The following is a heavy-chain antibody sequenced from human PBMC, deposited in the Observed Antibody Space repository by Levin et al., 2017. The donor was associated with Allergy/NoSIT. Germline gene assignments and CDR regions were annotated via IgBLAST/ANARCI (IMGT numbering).Heavy chain of an antibody. Sequence: SCEVSGSTFSDHYMTWIRQAPGKGLEWISSISSSGVTVYYADSVKGRFTVSRDNANNSLHLQMNGLRGEDTAVYYCARDSPYYYDSSGTRGFDYWGQGTLVTVSS. V-gene: IGHV3-11*01. J-gene: IGHJ4*02. D-gene: IGHD3-22*01. CDR2: ISSSGVTV. CDR1: GSTFSDHY. CDR3: ARDSPYYYDSSGTRGFDY.